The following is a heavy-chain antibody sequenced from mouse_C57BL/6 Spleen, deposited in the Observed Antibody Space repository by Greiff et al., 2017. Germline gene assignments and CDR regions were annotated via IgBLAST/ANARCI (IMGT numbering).Heavy chain of an antibody. Sequence: QVQLQQPGAELVRPGSSVKLSCKASGYTFTSYWMDWVKQRPGQGLEWIGNIYPSDSETHYNQKFKDKATLTVDKSSSTAYMQLSRLTSEDSAVYYCARKPYYYGGSYDFDYWGQGTTLTVSS. J-gene: IGHJ2*01. CDR1: GYTFTSYW. V-gene: IGHV1-61*01. D-gene: IGHD1-1*01. CDR2: IYPSDSET. CDR3: ARKPYYYGGSYDFDY.